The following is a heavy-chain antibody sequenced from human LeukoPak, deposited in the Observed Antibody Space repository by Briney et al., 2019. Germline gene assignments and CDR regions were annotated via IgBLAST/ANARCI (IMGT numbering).Heavy chain of an antibody. D-gene: IGHD3-3*01. J-gene: IGHJ6*02. Sequence: SVTASCTASGGTFSSYAISWVRQAPGQGLEWMGRIIPILGIANYAQKFQGRVTITADKSTSTAYMELSSLRSEDTAVYYCARDLEKYYDFWSGYYYYGMDVWGQGTTVTVSS. CDR1: GGTFSSYA. CDR2: IIPILGIA. V-gene: IGHV1-69*04. CDR3: ARDLEKYYDFWSGYYYYGMDV.